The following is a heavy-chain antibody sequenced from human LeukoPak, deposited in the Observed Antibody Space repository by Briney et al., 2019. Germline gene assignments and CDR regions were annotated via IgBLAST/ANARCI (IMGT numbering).Heavy chain of an antibody. CDR2: ISDSGSNV. CDR3: AKEGRSSTPGY. J-gene: IGHJ4*02. Sequence: PGGSLRLSCAASGFTFSDYSMNWVRQAPGKGLEWVSSISDSGSNVYYTDSVKGRFTISRDNAKNSLYLQMNSLRAEDTAVYYCAKEGRSSTPGYWGQGTLVTVSS. CDR1: GFTFSDYS. D-gene: IGHD6-6*01. V-gene: IGHV3-21*01.